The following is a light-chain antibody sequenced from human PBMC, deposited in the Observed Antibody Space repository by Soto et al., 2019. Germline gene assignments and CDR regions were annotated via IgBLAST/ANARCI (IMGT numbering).Light chain of an antibody. CDR3: SSYTSRTTLV. V-gene: IGLV2-14*01. Sequence: QSALTQPASVSGSPGQSITISCTGTSSDVGGYNYVSWYQQHPGKAPNLMIYEVSNRPSGVSNRFSGSKSANTASLTISGLQAEDEADYYCSSYTSRTTLVFGTGTKVTVL. J-gene: IGLJ1*01. CDR2: EVS. CDR1: SSDVGGYNY.